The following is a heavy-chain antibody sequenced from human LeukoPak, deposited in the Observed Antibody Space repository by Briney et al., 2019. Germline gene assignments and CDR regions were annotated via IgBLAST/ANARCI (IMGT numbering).Heavy chain of an antibody. Sequence: GGSLRLSCAASGFTFSSYWMSWVRQAPGKGLEWVSGISWNSGSIGYADSVKGRFTISRDNAKNSLYLQMNSLRAEDTALYYCAKDPNSGWSDAFDIWGQGTMVTVSS. D-gene: IGHD6-19*01. CDR3: AKDPNSGWSDAFDI. J-gene: IGHJ3*02. CDR2: ISWNSGSI. V-gene: IGHV3-9*01. CDR1: GFTFSSYW.